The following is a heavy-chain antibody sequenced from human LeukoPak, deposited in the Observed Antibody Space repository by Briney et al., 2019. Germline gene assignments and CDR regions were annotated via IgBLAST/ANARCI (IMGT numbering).Heavy chain of an antibody. Sequence: ASVKVSCKASGYTFTSYDINWVRQATGQGLEWMGWINPNSGGTNYAQKFQGRVTMTRDTSISTAYMELSRLRSDDTAVYYCASPYGDYAFDVWGQGTMVTVSS. J-gene: IGHJ3*01. CDR2: INPNSGGT. V-gene: IGHV1-2*02. D-gene: IGHD4-17*01. CDR1: GYTFTSYD. CDR3: ASPYGDYAFDV.